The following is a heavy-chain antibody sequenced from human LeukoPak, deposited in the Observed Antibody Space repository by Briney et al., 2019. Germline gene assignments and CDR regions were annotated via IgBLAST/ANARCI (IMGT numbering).Heavy chain of an antibody. J-gene: IGHJ6*02. Sequence: GGSLRLSCAASGFTFSSYWMSWVRQAPGKGLEWVANIKQDGSEEYYVDSVKGRFTISRDNAKNSLYLQMNSLRAEDTAVYYCARDYYDSSGYYHYYYGMDVWGQGTMVTVSS. V-gene: IGHV3-7*01. CDR3: ARDYYDSSGYYHYYYGMDV. CDR1: GFTFSSYW. D-gene: IGHD3-22*01. CDR2: IKQDGSEE.